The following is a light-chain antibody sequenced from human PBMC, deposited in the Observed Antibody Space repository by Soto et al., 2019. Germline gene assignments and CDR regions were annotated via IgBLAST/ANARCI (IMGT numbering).Light chain of an antibody. J-gene: IGKJ2*01. V-gene: IGKV1-9*01. CDR1: QAISSY. CDR2: ASS. Sequence: DIQLTQSPSFLSASVGDTVTITCRPSQAISSYFAWYQQKPGKAPQLLIYASSTLQSGVPSRFSGKRSGTEFTLTISSLQPEDLATYHCQQLNSDPYTFGQGTKLEIK. CDR3: QQLNSDPYT.